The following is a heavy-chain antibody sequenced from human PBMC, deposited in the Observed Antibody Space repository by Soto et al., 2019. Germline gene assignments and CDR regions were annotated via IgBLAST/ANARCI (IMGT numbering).Heavy chain of an antibody. J-gene: IGHJ6*02. CDR1: GFTFSVYG. Sequence: QETLVESGGGVVQPGRSLRLYCAASGFTFSVYGMHWVRQAPGKGLEWVKVISYDGSSKYYADSVKGRFIVSRDNSKNTLYLQMNSLRPEYTAVYYCAKVTFSGDYYYSYGMDVWGQETTVTVSS. CDR2: ISYDGSSK. V-gene: IGHV3-30*18. CDR3: AKVTFSGDYYYSYGMDV. D-gene: IGHD1-26*01.